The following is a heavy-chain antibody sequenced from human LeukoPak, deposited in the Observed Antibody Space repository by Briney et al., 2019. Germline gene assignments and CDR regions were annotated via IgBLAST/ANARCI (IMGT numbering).Heavy chain of an antibody. D-gene: IGHD5-18*01. V-gene: IGHV1-18*01. CDR3: AREGFTWIQLWSPSGGMDX. J-gene: IGHJ6*01. CDR1: GYTFTSYG. Sequence: GASVKVSCKASGYTFTSYGISWVRQAPGQGLEWMGWISAYNGNTNYAQKLQGRVTMTTDTSTSTAYMELRSLRSDDTAVYYCAREGFTWIQLWSPSGGMDXXXQGXTXTVSS. CDR2: ISAYNGNT.